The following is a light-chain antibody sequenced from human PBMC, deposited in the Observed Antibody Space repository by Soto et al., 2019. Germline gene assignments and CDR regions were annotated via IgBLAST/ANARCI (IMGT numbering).Light chain of an antibody. CDR3: QQRSNWPIT. J-gene: IGKJ5*01. CDR2: DTS. V-gene: IGKV3-11*01. CDR1: QSVSIY. Sequence: ENVLTQSPATLSLSLGERATLSCRASQSVSIYLAWYQQKPGQAPRLLIYDTSSRATGTPARFSGSGSGTDFTLTISSLEPEDFAVYYCQQRSNWPITFGQGTRLEIK.